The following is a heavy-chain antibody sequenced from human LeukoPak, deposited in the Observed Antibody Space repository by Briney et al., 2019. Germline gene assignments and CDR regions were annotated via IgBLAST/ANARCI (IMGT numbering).Heavy chain of an antibody. D-gene: IGHD3-22*01. CDR3: AKDGPIPPYYYDSSGYYDY. CDR2: ISAYNGNT. CDR1: GYTFTSYG. V-gene: IGHV1-18*01. Sequence: GASVKVSCKASGYTFTSYGISWVRQAPGQGLEWMGWISAYNGNTNYAQKLQGRVTMTTDTSTSTAYMELRSLRAEDTAVYYCAKDGPIPPYYYDSSGYYDYWGQGTLVTVSS. J-gene: IGHJ4*02.